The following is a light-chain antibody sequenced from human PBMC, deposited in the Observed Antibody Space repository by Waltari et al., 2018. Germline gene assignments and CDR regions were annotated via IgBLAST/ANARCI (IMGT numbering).Light chain of an antibody. CDR2: DAS. J-gene: IGKJ2*01. CDR3: QQRSNWPPS. CDR1: QSVSSY. V-gene: IGKV3-11*01. Sequence: EIVFTQSPATLSLSPGERATLSCRASQSVSSYLAWYQPKPGQAPRLLIYDASNRATGIPARFSGSGSGTDFTLTISSLEPEDFAVYYCQQRSNWPPSFGQGTKLEIK.